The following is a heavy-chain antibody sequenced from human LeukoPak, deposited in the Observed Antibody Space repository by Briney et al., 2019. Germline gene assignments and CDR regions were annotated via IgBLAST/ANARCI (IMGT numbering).Heavy chain of an antibody. Sequence: GGSLRLSCVASGFPFSSYWMTWVRQAPRKGLEWVANIKQDGSKKSYVDSVKGRFTISGDNAKNSLYLQMNSLRAEDTAIYYCTRVGYIDEGIDYWGQGTLVTVSS. CDR2: IKQDGSKK. CDR3: TRVGYIDEGIDY. J-gene: IGHJ4*02. V-gene: IGHV3-7*04. CDR1: GFPFSSYW. D-gene: IGHD5-24*01.